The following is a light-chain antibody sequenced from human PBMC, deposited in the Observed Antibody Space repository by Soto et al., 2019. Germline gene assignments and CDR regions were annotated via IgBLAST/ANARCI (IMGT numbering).Light chain of an antibody. CDR2: DAS. J-gene: IGKJ3*01. V-gene: IGKV1-39*01. CDR1: QTIGNY. Sequence: DIQMTQSPSSLSASVGDRVTITCRASQTIGNYLIWYQQKPGKAPNLLIYDASTLQSGVPSRFSGSGSGTDFTLTINSLQPEDFATCYCQQSDSIPLTFGPGTKGDIK. CDR3: QQSDSIPLT.